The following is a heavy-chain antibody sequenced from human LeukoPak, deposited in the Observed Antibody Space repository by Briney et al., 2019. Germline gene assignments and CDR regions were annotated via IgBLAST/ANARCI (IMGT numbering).Heavy chain of an antibody. CDR2: IYTSGST. Sequence: SETLSLTCTVSGGSISSYYWGWIRQPAGKGLEWIGRIYTSGSTNYNPSLKSRVTMSVDTSKNQFSLKLSSVTAADTAVYYCAREVAVVGATWVDYWGQGTLVTVSS. D-gene: IGHD1-26*01. V-gene: IGHV4-4*07. CDR1: GGSISSYY. CDR3: AREVAVVGATWVDY. J-gene: IGHJ4*02.